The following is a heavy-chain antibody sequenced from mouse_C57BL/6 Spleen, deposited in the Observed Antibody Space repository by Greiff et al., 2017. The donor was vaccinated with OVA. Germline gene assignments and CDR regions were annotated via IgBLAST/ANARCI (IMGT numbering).Heavy chain of an antibody. CDR3: ACYYRNYEGDY. D-gene: IGHD2-1*01. J-gene: IGHJ2*01. CDR2: IHPNSGST. Sequence: QVQLQQPGAELVKTGASVKLSCKASGYTFTSYWMHWVKQRPGQGLEWIGMIHPNSGSTNYNEKFKSKATLTLDKSSSTAYMQLSSLTSEDSAVYYCACYYRNYEGDYWGQGTTLTVSS. CDR1: GYTFTSYW. V-gene: IGHV1-64*01.